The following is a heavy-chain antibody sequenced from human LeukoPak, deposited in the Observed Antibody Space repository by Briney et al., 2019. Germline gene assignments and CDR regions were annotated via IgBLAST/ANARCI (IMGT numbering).Heavy chain of an antibody. J-gene: IGHJ4*02. CDR3: SKWGDYDVLTGYYDSDF. CDR2: ILGSGRSA. V-gene: IGHV3-23*01. Sequence: PGASLRLSCAASGFTFNNYAMSWVRQAPGTGLEWVSAILGSGRSAYYADSVKGRFTISRDNSKNSLFLQMNSLRVEDTALYYCSKWGDYDVLTGYYDSDFWGQGTLVTVSA. CDR1: GFTFNNYA. D-gene: IGHD3-9*01.